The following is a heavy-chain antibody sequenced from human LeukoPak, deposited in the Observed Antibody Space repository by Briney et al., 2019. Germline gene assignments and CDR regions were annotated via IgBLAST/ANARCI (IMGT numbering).Heavy chain of an antibody. CDR3: AKDKGYDSSGYYAY. V-gene: IGHV3-9*01. J-gene: IGHJ4*02. CDR2: ISWNSGSI. Sequence: GGSLRLSCAASGFTFDDYAMHWVRQAPGKGLEWASGISWNSGSIGYADSVKGRFTISRDNAKNSLYLQMNSLRAEDTALYYCAKDKGYDSSGYYAYWGQGTLVTVSS. CDR1: GFTFDDYA. D-gene: IGHD3-22*01.